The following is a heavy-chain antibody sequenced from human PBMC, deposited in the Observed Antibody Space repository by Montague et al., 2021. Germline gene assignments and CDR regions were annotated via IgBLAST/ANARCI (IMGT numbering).Heavy chain of an antibody. CDR2: IYYTGSS. CDR1: GGSVSTGNYY. J-gene: IGHJ4*02. Sequence: SETLSLTCTVSGGSVSTGNYYWTWIRQPPGKELEWIGYIYYTGSSKYNPSLESRVTISISTSKKQFTLKLSSVTAADTAVYYCARGQWLVPYYLDSWGQGTLVTVSS. D-gene: IGHD6-19*01. V-gene: IGHV4-61*01. CDR3: ARGQWLVPYYLDS.